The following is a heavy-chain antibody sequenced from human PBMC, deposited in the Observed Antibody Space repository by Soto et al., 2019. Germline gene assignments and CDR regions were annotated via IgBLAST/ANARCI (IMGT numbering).Heavy chain of an antibody. Sequence: SETLSLTFTVSGGSISGYYCSGIRQPPGKRPEWIGYMYYSGFTNYNPSLKSRVTMSLDTSNNQFSLKLSSVTAADTAVYYCARGFGLAAQGMDVWGQGTTVTVSS. CDR1: GGSISGYY. J-gene: IGHJ6*02. CDR3: ARGFGLAAQGMDV. V-gene: IGHV4-59*01. CDR2: MYYSGFT. D-gene: IGHD6-6*01.